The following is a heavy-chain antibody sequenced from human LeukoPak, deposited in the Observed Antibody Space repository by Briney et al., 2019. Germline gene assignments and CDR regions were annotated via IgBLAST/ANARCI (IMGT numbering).Heavy chain of an antibody. Sequence: GSLRLSCAASGFTVSSNYMSWVRQAPGKGLEWVSVIYSGGSTYYADSVKGRFTISRDNSKNTLYLQMHSLRAEDTAVYYCARDFWSGYFGYWGQGTLVTVSS. J-gene: IGHJ4*02. CDR1: GFTVSSNY. CDR2: IYSGGST. CDR3: ARDFWSGYFGY. V-gene: IGHV3-53*01. D-gene: IGHD3-3*01.